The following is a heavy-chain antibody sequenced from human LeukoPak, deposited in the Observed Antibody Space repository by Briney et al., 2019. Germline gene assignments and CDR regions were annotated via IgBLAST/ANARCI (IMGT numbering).Heavy chain of an antibody. CDR3: ARDRRSSSWKIQNWFDP. V-gene: IGHV1-46*01. D-gene: IGHD6-13*01. J-gene: IGHJ5*02. Sequence: ASVKVSCKASGYTFTSYYMRCVRQAPGRGLEWMGIINPSGGSTSYAQKFQGRVTMTRDTSTSTVYMELSSLRSEDTAVYYCARDRRSSSWKIQNWFDPWGQGTLVTVSS. CDR1: GYTFTSYY. CDR2: INPSGGST.